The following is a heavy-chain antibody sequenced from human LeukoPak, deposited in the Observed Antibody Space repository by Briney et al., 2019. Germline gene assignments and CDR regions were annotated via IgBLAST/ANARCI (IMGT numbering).Heavy chain of an antibody. CDR1: GYSFTNYW. D-gene: IGHD2-2*01. Sequence: GESLKISCKASGYSFTNYWIGWVRQMPGKGLEWMGIIYPGDSDTRYSPSFQGQVTISADKSISTAYLQWSSLKASDTAMYYCARAGNQLLFDYYYGMDVWGQGTTVTVPS. CDR3: ARAGNQLLFDYYYGMDV. V-gene: IGHV5-51*01. J-gene: IGHJ6*02. CDR2: IYPGDSDT.